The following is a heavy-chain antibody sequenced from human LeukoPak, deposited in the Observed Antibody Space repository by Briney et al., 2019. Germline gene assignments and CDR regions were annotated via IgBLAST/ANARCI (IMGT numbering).Heavy chain of an antibody. D-gene: IGHD3-10*01. V-gene: IGHV4-4*02. CDR3: ARYGGSGTYFFDY. Sequence: SGTLSLTCVVSGVSTSSGFWWSWVRQPPGKGLEWIGEIHHSGSTNYNPSLKSRVTISLDRSKNQFSLKLTSVTAADTAVYYCARYGGSGTYFFDYWGQGTLVTVSS. J-gene: IGHJ4*02. CDR1: GVSTSSGFW. CDR2: IHHSGST.